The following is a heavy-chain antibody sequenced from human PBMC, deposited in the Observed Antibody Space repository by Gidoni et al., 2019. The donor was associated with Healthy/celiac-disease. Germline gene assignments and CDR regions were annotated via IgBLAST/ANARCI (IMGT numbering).Heavy chain of an antibody. D-gene: IGHD4-17*01. Sequence: QLQLQESGPGLVKPSETLSLTCTVPGGSISSSSYYWGWILQPPGKGLEWIGSIYYSGSTYYNPSLTSRVTISVDTSKNQFSLKLSSVTAADTAVYYCASRLNTVTTFSDYWGQGTLVTVSS. CDR3: ASRLNTVTTFSDY. J-gene: IGHJ4*02. CDR1: GGSISSSSYY. V-gene: IGHV4-39*01. CDR2: IYYSGST.